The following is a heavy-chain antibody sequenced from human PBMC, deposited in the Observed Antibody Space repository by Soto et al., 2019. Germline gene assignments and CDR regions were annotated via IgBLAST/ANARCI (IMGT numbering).Heavy chain of an antibody. V-gene: IGHV4-59*08. D-gene: IGHD6-19*01. J-gene: IGHJ4*02. CDR2: IYDSGST. Sequence: QMQLQESGPGLVKPSETLSLTCTVSGGSVSSYYWSWIRQPPGKGLEWIGYIYDSGSTNYNPSLKSRVTISVDTSKNQFSLKLSSVTAADTAVYYCARRRQWLDYFDYWGQGTLVTVSS. CDR1: GGSVSSYY. CDR3: ARRRQWLDYFDY.